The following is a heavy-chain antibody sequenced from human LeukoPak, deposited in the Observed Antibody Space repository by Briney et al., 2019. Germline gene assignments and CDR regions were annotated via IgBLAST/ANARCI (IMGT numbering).Heavy chain of an antibody. J-gene: IGHJ4*02. D-gene: IGHD4-23*01. CDR2: IRYGLSNK. CDR3: AKAPGGNGRHYADY. CDR1: GFTFSIYG. Sequence: GGSLRLSCAASGFTFSIYGMSWVRQPPGKGLEWVAVIRYGLSNKYYADSVKGRFTISRDNSRNTFFLQMNSLRAEDTAVYYCAKAPGGNGRHYADYWGQGTLVTVSS. V-gene: IGHV3-33*06.